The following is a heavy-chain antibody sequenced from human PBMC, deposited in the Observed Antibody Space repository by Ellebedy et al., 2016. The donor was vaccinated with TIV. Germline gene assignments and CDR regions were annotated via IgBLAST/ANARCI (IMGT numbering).Heavy chain of an antibody. D-gene: IGHD5-24*01. CDR1: GFIFSKYT. Sequence: GESLKISXAASGFIFSKYTMSWLRQAPGKEPEWVAVMTGSGTTTYYADSVRGRSAISRDTSKNTMYLNMSSLRAEDTAVYYCARWRWVQSEFDYWGQGTLVTVSS. CDR2: MTGSGTTT. CDR3: ARWRWVQSEFDY. J-gene: IGHJ4*02. V-gene: IGHV3-23*01.